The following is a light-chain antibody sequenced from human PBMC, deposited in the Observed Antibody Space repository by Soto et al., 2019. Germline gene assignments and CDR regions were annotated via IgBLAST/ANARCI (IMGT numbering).Light chain of an antibody. J-gene: IGKJ1*01. V-gene: IGKV3D-20*02. CDR1: QSISSS. Sequence: EIVLSQSPGILSLSPGERASLSCGASQSISSSFLAWYQQKPGQAPRLLIYDASNRATGIPARFSGSGSGTDFTLTISSLEPEDFAVYYCQQRSNWPPGTFGQGTKVDIK. CDR3: QQRSNWPPGT. CDR2: DAS.